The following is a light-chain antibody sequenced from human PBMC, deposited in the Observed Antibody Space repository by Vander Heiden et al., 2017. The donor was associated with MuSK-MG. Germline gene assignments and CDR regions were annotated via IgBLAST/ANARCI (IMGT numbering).Light chain of an antibody. J-gene: IGKJ4*01. CDR2: LAS. CDR3: QHHKSYLLT. CDR1: QSINRY. Sequence: DIQMTQSPSTLSASVGDRVTITCRASQSINRYLAWYQQKPGKAPKLLIYLASSLESGVPSRFSGSGSGTEFTLTISSLQPDDFATYYCQHHKSYLLTFGGGTKVEIK. V-gene: IGKV1-5*03.